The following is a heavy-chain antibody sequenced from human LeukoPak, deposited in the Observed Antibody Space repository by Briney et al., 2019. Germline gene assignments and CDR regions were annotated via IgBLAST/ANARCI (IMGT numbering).Heavy chain of an antibody. CDR2: IYYSGST. CDR1: GGSISSSSYY. D-gene: IGHD6-19*01. V-gene: IGHV4-39*01. J-gene: IGHJ4*02. CDR3: ARTDSKSYSSGWYNY. Sequence: SETLSLTCTVSGGSISSSSYYWGWIRQPPGKGLELIGSIYYSGSTYYNPSLKSRVTISVDTSKNQFSLKLSSVTATDTAVYYCARTDSKSYSSGWYNYWGQGTLVTVSS.